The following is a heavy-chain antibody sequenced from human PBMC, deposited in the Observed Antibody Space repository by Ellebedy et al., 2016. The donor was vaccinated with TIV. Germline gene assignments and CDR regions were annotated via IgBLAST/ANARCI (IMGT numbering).Heavy chain of an antibody. J-gene: IGHJ4*02. CDR1: GFTFSSYA. CDR3: AKGPEQWLIKSGGFED. CDR2: ISGSGGTT. V-gene: IGHV3-23*01. D-gene: IGHD6-19*01. Sequence: GESLKISCAASGFTFSSYAMNWVRQAPGRGLEWVSAISGSGGTTYYADSVKGRFTISRDNSKNTLYLQMNSLRVEDTAAYYCAKGPEQWLIKSGGFEDWGQGTLVTVSS.